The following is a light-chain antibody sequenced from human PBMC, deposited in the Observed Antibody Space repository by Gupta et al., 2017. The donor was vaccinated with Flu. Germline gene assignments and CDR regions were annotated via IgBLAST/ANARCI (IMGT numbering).Light chain of an antibody. J-gene: IGKJ2*01. CDR2: WAS. CDR3: QQYHTSPHT. CDR1: QTILCRSHNKYS. V-gene: IGKV4-1*01. Sequence: EIVMTLSPASLLVSLGAWPPLKCKSSQTILCRSHNKYSLAWYQHKFGQPPKLLMYWASIRETGVSARFSGSGSGTDFTLTISSVRAEDAAIYYCQQYHTSPHTFGQGTKLEIQ.